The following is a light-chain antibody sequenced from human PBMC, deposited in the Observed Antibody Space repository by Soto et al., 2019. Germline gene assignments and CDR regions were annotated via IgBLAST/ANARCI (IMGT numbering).Light chain of an antibody. CDR2: KAS. J-gene: IGKJ1*01. CDR3: QQYSSYSRT. Sequence: DIQMTQSPSTLSASVGDRVTITCRASQSISSWLAWYQQKPGKAPKLLISKASSLESGVPSRFSGSGSGTEFTLTINSLQPDDFATYYCQQYSSYSRTFGQGTKVDI. CDR1: QSISSW. V-gene: IGKV1-5*03.